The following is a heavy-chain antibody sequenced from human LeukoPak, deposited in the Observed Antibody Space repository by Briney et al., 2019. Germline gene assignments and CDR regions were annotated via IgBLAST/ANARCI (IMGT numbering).Heavy chain of an antibody. CDR3: ARASCSGGSCYSPLWFDP. V-gene: IGHV1-69*05. CDR2: IIPIFGTA. D-gene: IGHD2-15*01. CDR1: GGTFSSYA. J-gene: IGHJ5*02. Sequence: SVKVSCKVSGGTFSSYAISWVRQAPGQGLEWMGRIIPIFGTANYAQKFQGRVTITTDESTSTAYMELSSLRSEDTAVYYCARASCSGGSCYSPLWFDPWGQGTLVTVSS.